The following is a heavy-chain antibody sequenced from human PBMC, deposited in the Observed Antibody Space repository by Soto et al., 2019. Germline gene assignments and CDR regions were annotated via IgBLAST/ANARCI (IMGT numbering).Heavy chain of an antibody. V-gene: IGHV1-69*06. CDR2: IVPIFGTK. Sequence: QVQLVQSGAEVKKPGSSVKVSCKASGGSFRTYTTSWVRQAPGQGLEWVGGIVPIFGTKSYAQKFRDRVTITEDKSTSTAYMELRTLRSEVTAAYYCTRERGVTRLYYAVHVWGQGTTVIVSS. CDR1: GGSFRTYT. D-gene: IGHD3-3*01. J-gene: IGHJ6*01. CDR3: TRERGVTRLYYAVHV.